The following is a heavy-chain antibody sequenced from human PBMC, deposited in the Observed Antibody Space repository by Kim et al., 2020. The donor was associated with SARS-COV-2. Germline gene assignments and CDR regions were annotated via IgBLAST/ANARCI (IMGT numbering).Heavy chain of an antibody. D-gene: IGHD3-9*01. J-gene: IGHJ3*02. Sequence: GESLKISCKGSGYSFTSYWISWVRQMPGKGLEWMGRIDPSDSYTNYSPSFQGHVTISADKSISTAYLQWSSLKASDTAMYYCARHMLLRYFDWNKADAFDIWGQGTMVTVSS. CDR2: IDPSDSYT. V-gene: IGHV5-10-1*01. CDR3: ARHMLLRYFDWNKADAFDI. CDR1: GYSFTSYW.